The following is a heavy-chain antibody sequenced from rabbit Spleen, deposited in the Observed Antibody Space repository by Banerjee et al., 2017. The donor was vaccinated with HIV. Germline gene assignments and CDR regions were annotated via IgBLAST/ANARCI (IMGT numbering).Heavy chain of an antibody. Sequence: QEQLEESGGGLVKPEGSLKLSCTASGFSFSNKVVMCWVRQAPGKGLEWIACINGVTGKALYATWAKGRFTFSKTSSTTVTLQMTSLTAADTATYFCARGSATMTLVITGYYLSLWGQGTLVTVS. J-gene: IGHJ4*01. CDR3: ARGSATMTLVITGYYLSL. V-gene: IGHV1S45*01. CDR1: GFSFSNKVV. CDR2: INGVTGKA. D-gene: IGHD2-1*01.